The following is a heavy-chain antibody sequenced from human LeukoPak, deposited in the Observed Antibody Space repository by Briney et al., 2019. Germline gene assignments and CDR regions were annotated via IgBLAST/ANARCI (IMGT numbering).Heavy chain of an antibody. CDR1: GYSFTSYW. CDR3: ARRLIDYDSSGYYFDY. V-gene: IGHV5-51*01. J-gene: IGHJ4*02. CDR2: IYPGDSDT. Sequence: GESLKISCKGSGYSFTSYWIGWVRQMPGKGLDWMGIIYPGDSDTRYSPSFQGQVTIPADKSISTAYLQWSSLKASDTAMYYCARRLIDYDSSGYYFDYWGQGTLVTVSS. D-gene: IGHD3-22*01.